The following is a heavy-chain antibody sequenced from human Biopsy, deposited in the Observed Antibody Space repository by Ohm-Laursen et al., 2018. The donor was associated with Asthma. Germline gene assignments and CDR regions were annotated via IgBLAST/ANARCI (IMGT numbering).Heavy chain of an antibody. CDR1: GYTFSNYA. CDR3: VRDKVVVVPGSKGPTDWFDP. V-gene: IGHV1-18*04. CDR2: ISGHNGDT. J-gene: IGHJ5*02. D-gene: IGHD2-15*01. Sequence: ASVKVSCKASGYTFSNYAISWVRQAPGQGLEWMGWISGHNGDTKFAQNVKGRLSLTTDTSTSTAYMELRSLTSDDTAVYYCVRDKVVVVPGSKGPTDWFDPWGQGTLVTVSS.